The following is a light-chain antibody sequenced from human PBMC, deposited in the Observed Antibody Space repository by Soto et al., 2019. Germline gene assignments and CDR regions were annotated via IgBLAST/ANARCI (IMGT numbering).Light chain of an antibody. CDR3: MQALQTPT. Sequence: DIVMTQSPLSLPVTPGEPASISCRSSQSLLHSNGYNYLDWYLQKPGQSPQLLIYLGSNRASGVPDRFSGSGSGTEFTLKISRVEAEYVGVYYCMQALQTPTFGGGTKVEIK. CDR1: QSLLHSNGYNY. CDR2: LGS. J-gene: IGKJ4*01. V-gene: IGKV2-28*01.